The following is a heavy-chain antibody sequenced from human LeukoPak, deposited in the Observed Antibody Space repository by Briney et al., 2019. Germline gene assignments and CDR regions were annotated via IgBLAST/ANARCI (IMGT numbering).Heavy chain of an antibody. CDR1: GFTFSSYS. J-gene: IGHJ6*03. D-gene: IGHD2-2*01. V-gene: IGHV3-48*01. CDR3: ARDRKKYCSSTSCYSYYYYYYMDV. Sequence: GGSLRLSCAASGFTFSSYSMNCVRQAPGKGLEWVSYISSSSSTIYYADSVKGRFTISRDNAKNSLYLQMNSLRAEDTAVYYCARDRKKYCSSTSCYSYYYYYYMDVWGKGTTVTVSS. CDR2: ISSSSSTI.